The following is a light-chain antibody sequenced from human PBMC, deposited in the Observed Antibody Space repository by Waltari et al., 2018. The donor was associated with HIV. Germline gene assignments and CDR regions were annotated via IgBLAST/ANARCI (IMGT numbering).Light chain of an antibody. CDR3: ATWDDSLNGLVV. J-gene: IGLJ2*01. CDR2: KNN. CDR1: TSNIGSNS. Sequence: QSVLTQPPSASGTPGQGVTISCSGSTSNIGSNSVNWYQQLPGTAPSLLIYKNNQRPSGVPDRFSGSKSGTSASLAINGLQSEDEADYYCATWDDSLNGLVVFGGGTRLTVL. V-gene: IGLV1-44*01.